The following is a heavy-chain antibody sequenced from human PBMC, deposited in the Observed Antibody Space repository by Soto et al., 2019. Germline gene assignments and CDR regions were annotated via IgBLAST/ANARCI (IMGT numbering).Heavy chain of an antibody. CDR2: ISGSGGST. D-gene: IGHD3-10*01. J-gene: IGHJ5*02. Sequence: EVQLLESGGGLVQPGGSLRLSCAASGFTFSSNAMSCVRQAPGKGLEWVSGISGSGGSTYYADSMKGRFTISRDNSKNTLYLQMNSLRAEDTAVYYFARTYYYGSVSYPRFDPWGQGTLVTVSS. CDR3: ARTYYYGSVSYPRFDP. CDR1: GFTFSSNA. V-gene: IGHV3-23*01.